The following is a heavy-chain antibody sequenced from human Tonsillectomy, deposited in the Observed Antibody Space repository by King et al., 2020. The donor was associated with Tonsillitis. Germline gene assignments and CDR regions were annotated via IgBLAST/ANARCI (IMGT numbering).Heavy chain of an antibody. CDR3: AKSRKNYDSWGGFDY. Sequence: VKLVESGGGVVQPGGSLRLSCAASGFSFSTYGMHWVRQAPGKGLEWVAFIRYDGSNKDYADSVKGRFTISRDNSKRNLYLQMNSLRAEDTAVYYCAKSRKNYDSWGGFDYWGQGTLVTVSS. D-gene: IGHD3-3*01. V-gene: IGHV3-30*02. CDR2: IRYDGSNK. CDR1: GFSFSTYG. J-gene: IGHJ4*02.